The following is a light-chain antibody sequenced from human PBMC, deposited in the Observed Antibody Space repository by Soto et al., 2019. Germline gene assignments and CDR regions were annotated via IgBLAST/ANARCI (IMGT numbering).Light chain of an antibody. CDR1: SSDVGGYNY. CDR2: EVS. V-gene: IGLV2-14*01. Sequence: QSALTQPASVSGSPGQSITISCTGTSSDVGGYNYVSWYQQHPGKAPKLMIYEVSNRPSGVSNRFSGSKSGNAASLTISGLPADDEAYYYCSSYSSSTTWVFGGGTKLTVL. J-gene: IGLJ3*02. CDR3: SSYSSSTTWV.